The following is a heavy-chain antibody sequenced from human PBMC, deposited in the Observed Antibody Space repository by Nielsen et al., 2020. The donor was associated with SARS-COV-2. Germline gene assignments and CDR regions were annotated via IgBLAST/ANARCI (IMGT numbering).Heavy chain of an antibody. D-gene: IGHD4/OR15-4a*01. CDR3: AKDRAGATYARFDF. J-gene: IGHJ4*02. V-gene: IGHV3-53*01. Sequence: GESLKISCAASGFTVSRNYMNWVRQAPGKGLEWVSVIYSGGTTFYADSVKGRFTISRDNSKNTLYLQMNSLRAEDTAVYYCAKDRAGATYARFDFWGQGTLVTVSS. CDR2: IYSGGTT. CDR1: GFTVSRNY.